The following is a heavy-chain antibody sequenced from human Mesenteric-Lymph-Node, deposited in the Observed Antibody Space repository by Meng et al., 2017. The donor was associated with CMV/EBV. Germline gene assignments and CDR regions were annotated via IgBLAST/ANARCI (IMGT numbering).Heavy chain of an antibody. Sequence: SETLSLTCTVSGGSVSSGSYYWSWIRQPPGKGLEWIGEINDSGSTNYNPSLKSRVTISVDTSKNQFSLRLSSVTAADTAVYYCARSFRYCSSGSCSYWYFNLWGPGTLVTVSS. J-gene: IGHJ2*01. CDR1: GGSVSSGSYY. CDR3: ARSFRYCSSGSCSYWYFNL. V-gene: IGHV4-61*01. D-gene: IGHD2-15*01. CDR2: INDSGST.